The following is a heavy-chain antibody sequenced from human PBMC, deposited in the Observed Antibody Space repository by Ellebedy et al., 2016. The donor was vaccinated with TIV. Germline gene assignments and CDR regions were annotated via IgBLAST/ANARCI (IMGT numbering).Heavy chain of an antibody. CDR1: GFTLGDYA. J-gene: IGHJ4*02. V-gene: IGHV3-49*03. CDR3: SRLQEWGDGYNK. D-gene: IGHD5-24*01. Sequence: GGSLRLSXAVSGFTLGDYAMSWFRQAPGRGLEWVGLIRSKTFGGTPEYAASVKGRFTISRDESKSIAYLQMGSLKTEDTAVYYCSRLQEWGDGYNKWGQGTLVTVSS. CDR2: IRSKTFGGTP.